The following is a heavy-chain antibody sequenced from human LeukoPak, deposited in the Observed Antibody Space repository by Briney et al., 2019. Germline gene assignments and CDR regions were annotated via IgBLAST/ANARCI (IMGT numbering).Heavy chain of an antibody. CDR1: GGTFSSYA. Sequence: ASVKVSCKASGGTFSSYAISWVRQAPGQGLEWMGTIIPMLGIPNYAQKFQGRVTITADTSTRTAYLEVSSLRSEDTAVYYCARGYSGYAPHDYWGQGTLVTVSS. D-gene: IGHD5-12*01. J-gene: IGHJ4*02. CDR2: IIPMLGIP. V-gene: IGHV1-69*04. CDR3: ARGYSGYAPHDY.